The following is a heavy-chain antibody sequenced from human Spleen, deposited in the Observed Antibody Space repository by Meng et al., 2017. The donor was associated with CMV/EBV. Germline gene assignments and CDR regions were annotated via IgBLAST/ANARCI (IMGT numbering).Heavy chain of an antibody. Sequence: ASVKVSCKASGYTFTGYYMHWVRQAPGQGLEWMGWINPNSGGTNYAQKFQGRVTMTRDTSISTAYMELSRLRSDDTAVYYCARKQDVVLEPPAIEGDHWGQGTLVTVSS. D-gene: IGHD2-2*01. J-gene: IGHJ4*02. V-gene: IGHV1-2*02. CDR3: ARKQDVVLEPPAIEGDH. CDR1: GYTFTGYY. CDR2: INPNSGGT.